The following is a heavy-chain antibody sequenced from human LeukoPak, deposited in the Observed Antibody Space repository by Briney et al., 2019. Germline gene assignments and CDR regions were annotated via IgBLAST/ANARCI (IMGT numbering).Heavy chain of an antibody. D-gene: IGHD3-22*01. Sequence: ASVKVSCKASGYTFTGYYMHWVRQAPGQGLEWMGWINPNSGGTNYAQKFQGRVTMTRDTSISTAYMELSRLRSDDTAVYYCARDNDGEFHYDSSSPYFWFGPWGQGTLVTVSS. CDR1: GYTFTGYY. V-gene: IGHV1-2*02. CDR3: ARDNDGEFHYDSSSPYFWFGP. J-gene: IGHJ5*02. CDR2: INPNSGGT.